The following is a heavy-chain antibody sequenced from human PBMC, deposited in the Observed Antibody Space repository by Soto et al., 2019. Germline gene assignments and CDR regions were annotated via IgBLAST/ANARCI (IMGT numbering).Heavy chain of an antibody. D-gene: IGHD3-10*01. V-gene: IGHV1-69*02. CDR1: GDTFSRST. CDR2: IIPMLGMS. Sequence: QVQLVQSGAEVTKPGSSVTVSCTASGDTFSRSTLSWVRQAPGQRLEWMGRIIPMLGMSNSALKFQGRLTFTADXXTNKVYMHLKSLRSDDTAVYYCATSYGSGSAHFDSWGQGTLVTVSS. J-gene: IGHJ4*02. CDR3: ATSYGSGSAHFDS.